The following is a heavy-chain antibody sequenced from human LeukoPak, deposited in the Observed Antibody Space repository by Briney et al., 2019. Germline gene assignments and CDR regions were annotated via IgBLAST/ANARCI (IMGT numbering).Heavy chain of an antibody. CDR2: ISSGSSYI. J-gene: IGHJ4*02. D-gene: IGHD3-10*01. V-gene: IGHV3-21*01. CDR3: ARGGITMVRGVNN. Sequence: KSGGSLRLSCAASGFTFSRYTMNRVRQAPGKGLEWVSSISSGSSYIYYADSLKGRFTISRDNAKNSLYLQMNSLRAEDTAVYYCARGGITMVRGVNNWGRGTLVTVSS. CDR1: GFTFSRYT.